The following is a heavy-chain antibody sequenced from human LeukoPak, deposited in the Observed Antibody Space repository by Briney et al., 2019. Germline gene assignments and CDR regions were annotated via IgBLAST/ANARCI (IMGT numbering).Heavy chain of an antibody. CDR2: ISSSSSYI. CDR3: ARVKSSSWGVDY. D-gene: IGHD6-13*01. CDR1: GFTFSSYS. V-gene: IGHV3-21*01. Sequence: PGGSLRLSCAASGFTFSSYSMNWVRQAPGKGLEWVSSISSSSSYIYYADSVKGRFTISRDNAKNSLYLQMNSLRAEDTAVYYCARVKSSSWGVDYWGQGTLVTVSS. J-gene: IGHJ4*02.